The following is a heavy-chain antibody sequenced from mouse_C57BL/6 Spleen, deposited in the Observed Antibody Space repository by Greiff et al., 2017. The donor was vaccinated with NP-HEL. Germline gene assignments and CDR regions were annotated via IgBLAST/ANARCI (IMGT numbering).Heavy chain of an antibody. CDR3: ARVTTVVEGWYFDV. D-gene: IGHD1-1*01. Sequence: VQLQQPGTELVKPGASVKLSCKASGYTFTSYWMHWVKQRPGQGLEWIGNINPSNGGTNYNEKFKSKATLTVDKSSSTAYMQLSSLTSEDSAVYYCARVTTVVEGWYFDVWGTGTTVTVSS. CDR2: INPSNGGT. CDR1: GYTFTSYW. J-gene: IGHJ1*03. V-gene: IGHV1-53*01.